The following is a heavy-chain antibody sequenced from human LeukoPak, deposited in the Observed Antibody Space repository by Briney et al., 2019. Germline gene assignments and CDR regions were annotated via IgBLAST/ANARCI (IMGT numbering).Heavy chain of an antibody. J-gene: IGHJ3*02. V-gene: IGHV4-59*08. CDR1: GGSISSYY. CDR2: IYYTGST. Sequence: SETLSLTCTVSGGSISSYYWSWIRQPPGKGLEWIGYIYYTGSTNYNPSLKSRVTMSVDTSKNQFSLKLSSVTAADTAVYYCARRLATTVTDAFDIWGQGTMVTVS. CDR3: ARRLATTVTDAFDI. D-gene: IGHD4-17*01.